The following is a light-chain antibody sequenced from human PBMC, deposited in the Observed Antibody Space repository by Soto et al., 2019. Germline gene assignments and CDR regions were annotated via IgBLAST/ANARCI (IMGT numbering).Light chain of an antibody. J-gene: IGLJ1*01. CDR1: SSDVGSYNL. Sequence: QSVLTQPASVSGSPRQSITISCTGTSSDVGSYNLVSWYQQRPGQAPKLIIYEGNKRPSGVSNRFSASKSANTASLTISGLQAEDEADYYCCSYAGSSTVYVFGTGTKVTV. CDR3: CSYAGSSTVYV. CDR2: EGN. V-gene: IGLV2-23*01.